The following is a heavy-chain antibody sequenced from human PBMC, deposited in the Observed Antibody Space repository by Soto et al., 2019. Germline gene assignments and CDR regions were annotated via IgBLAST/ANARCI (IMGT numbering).Heavy chain of an antibody. CDR3: ATCYGSGTDCQEDYLAF. J-gene: IGHJ4*02. Sequence: PGGSLRLSCAASGFTFTNAWMSWVRQATGKGLEWVGRVKRKTNGGTTDYAAPVKDRFNISRDDSKNTLYPQMNNLKTEDTAVYYCATCYGSGTDCQEDYLAFWGQGTPVTVSS. CDR2: VKRKTNGGTT. CDR1: GFTFTNAW. D-gene: IGHD3-10*01. V-gene: IGHV3-15*01.